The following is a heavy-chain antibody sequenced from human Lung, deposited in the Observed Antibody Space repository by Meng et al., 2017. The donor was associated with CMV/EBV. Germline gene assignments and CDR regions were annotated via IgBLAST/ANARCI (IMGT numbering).Heavy chain of an antibody. V-gene: IGHV4-34*01. Sequence: SETXSLXCAVYGGSFSGFYWSWIRQPPGKGLEWIGEINHSGSLNYNPFLKSRINISVNTSKNQFARELRSVTAADTAVYYCATTAAAERNGMDVSGQGTTVTVSS. D-gene: IGHD6-13*01. CDR1: GGSFSGFY. CDR3: ATTAAAERNGMDV. CDR2: INHSGSL. J-gene: IGHJ6*02.